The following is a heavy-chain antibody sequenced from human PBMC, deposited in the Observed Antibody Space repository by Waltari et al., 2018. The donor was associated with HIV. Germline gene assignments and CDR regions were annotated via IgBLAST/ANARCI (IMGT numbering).Heavy chain of an antibody. CDR3: AGRSPARRLNWFDP. D-gene: IGHD2-8*01. CDR2: IKQYGSEK. Sequence: EVQLVESGGGLVQPGGYLLLSCSASGFTFSSSWMSWVRQAPGKGLEWVANIKQYGSEKYYVDSMKGRFTISRDNAKNSLYLQINSLRAEDTAVYYCAGRSPARRLNWFDPWGQGTLVIVSS. J-gene: IGHJ5*02. V-gene: IGHV3-7*01. CDR1: GFTFSSSW.